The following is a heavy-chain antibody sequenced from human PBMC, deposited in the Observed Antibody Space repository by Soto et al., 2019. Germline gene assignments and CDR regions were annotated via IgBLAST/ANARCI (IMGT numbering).Heavy chain of an antibody. CDR1: GFTFSSYS. J-gene: IGHJ6*02. CDR3: ARSDSSGYYTYYYYGMDV. Sequence: EVQLVESGGGLVKPGGSLRLSCAASGFTFSSYSMNWVRQAPGKRLEWVSSISSSSSYIYDADSVKGRFTIARDNAKKSLYLQMNSLRAEDTAVYYCARSDSSGYYTYYYYGMDVWGQGTTFTVSS. V-gene: IGHV3-21*01. D-gene: IGHD3-22*01. CDR2: ISSSSSYI.